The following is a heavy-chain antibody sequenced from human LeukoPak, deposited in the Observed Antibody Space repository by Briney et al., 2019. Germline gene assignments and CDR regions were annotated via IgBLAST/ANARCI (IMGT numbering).Heavy chain of an antibody. J-gene: IGHJ4*02. CDR2: ISVYNGDT. CDR3: ARDHSSSSQLLDY. V-gene: IGHV1-18*04. Sequence: ASVKVSCKASGYTFSGYYIHWVRQAPGQGLEWMGWISVYNGDTNFAQKLQGRVIMTTDTSTTTAYMELRNLRSDDTAVYYCARDHSSSSQLLDYWGRGTLVTVSS. D-gene: IGHD6-13*01. CDR1: GYTFSGYY.